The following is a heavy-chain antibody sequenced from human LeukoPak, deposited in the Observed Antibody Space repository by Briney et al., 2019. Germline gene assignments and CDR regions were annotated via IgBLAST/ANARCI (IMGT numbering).Heavy chain of an antibody. CDR1: GFTFSSYG. Sequence: PGGSLRLSXAASGFTFSSYGMHWVRQAPGKGLEWVAFIRYDGSNKYYADSVKGRFTISRDNSKNTLYLQMNSLRAEDTAVYYCAKDPYYDFWSGYYSGVYFDYWGQGTLVTVSS. CDR3: AKDPYYDFWSGYYSGVYFDY. V-gene: IGHV3-30*02. J-gene: IGHJ4*02. D-gene: IGHD3-3*01. CDR2: IRYDGSNK.